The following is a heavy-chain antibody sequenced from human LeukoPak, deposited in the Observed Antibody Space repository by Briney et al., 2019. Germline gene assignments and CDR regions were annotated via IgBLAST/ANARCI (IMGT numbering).Heavy chain of an antibody. J-gene: IGHJ4*02. Sequence: SETLSLTCTVSGGSISSTSYYWGWIRQPPGKGLEWIGSLYYSGSTYYNPSLKSRVTISVDTSKKQFSLKLTSVTAADTAVYYCARHITPAPDFDYWGQGTLVTVSS. CDR1: GGSISSTSYY. CDR3: ARHITPAPDFDY. V-gene: IGHV4-39*01. D-gene: IGHD3-10*01. CDR2: LYYSGST.